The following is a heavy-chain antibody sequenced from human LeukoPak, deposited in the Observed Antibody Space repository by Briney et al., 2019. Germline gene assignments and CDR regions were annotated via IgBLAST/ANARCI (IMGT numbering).Heavy chain of an antibody. V-gene: IGHV3-74*03. CDR3: TRRVDATRWYDP. CDR1: EFTFSSYW. J-gene: IGHJ5*02. D-gene: IGHD2-15*01. CDR2: ISGDGSST. Sequence: PGGSLRLSCAASEFTFSSYWMHWVRQAPGEGLVWVSRISGDGSSTTYADPVKGRFIISRDNSKNTLYLQMDSLRAEDTAVYYCTRRVDATRWYDPWGQGTQVTVSS.